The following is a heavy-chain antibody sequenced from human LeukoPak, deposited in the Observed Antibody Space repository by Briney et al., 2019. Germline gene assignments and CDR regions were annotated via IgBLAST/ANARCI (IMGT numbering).Heavy chain of an antibody. V-gene: IGHV3-48*03. J-gene: IGHJ4*02. CDR3: ALSAVASDFDY. D-gene: IGHD6-19*01. CDR2: ICRGGRTR. CDR1: GFPFSMYE. Sequence: GGSLRLSCAGSGFPFSMYERNWVRQAPGKGVEWVSNICRGGRTRYYAGSVKGRFSISRDNAKNSLYLQMNSLKVAATDVYSCALSAVASDFDYWGQGALVTVSS.